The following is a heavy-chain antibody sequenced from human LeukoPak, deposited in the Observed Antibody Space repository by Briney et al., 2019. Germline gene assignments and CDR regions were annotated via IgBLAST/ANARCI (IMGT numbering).Heavy chain of an antibody. CDR3: ARYLAVAGTATFDY. J-gene: IGHJ4*02. V-gene: IGHV5-51*01. CDR2: IDPGDSDT. D-gene: IGHD6-19*01. Sequence: GESLKISCKGSGYSFTSYWIGWVRHMPAKGLEWMGIIDPGDSDTSYSPSFQGQVTISADKSISTACLQWSSLKASDTAMYYCARYLAVAGTATFDYWGQGTLVTVSS. CDR1: GYSFTSYW.